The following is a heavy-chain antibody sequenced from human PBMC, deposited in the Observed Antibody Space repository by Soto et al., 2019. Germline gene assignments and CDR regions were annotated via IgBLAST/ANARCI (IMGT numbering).Heavy chain of an antibody. V-gene: IGHV1-69*06. D-gene: IGHD5-12*01. Sequence: SVKVSCKTSGATFSSYAITWVRQAPGQGLEWMGGIVPTVDTSTYAQKFKGRVTITADKFTNTDYMKMSSLRSDDTDVYYCVRVVAIPGYPDNWGQGTLVTVSS. CDR2: IVPTVDTS. J-gene: IGHJ4*02. CDR3: VRVVAIPGYPDN. CDR1: GATFSSYA.